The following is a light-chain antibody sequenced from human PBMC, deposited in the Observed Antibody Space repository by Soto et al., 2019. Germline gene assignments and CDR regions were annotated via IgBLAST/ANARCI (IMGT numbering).Light chain of an antibody. CDR2: DAS. Sequence: EIVLTQSLATLSLSPGERATLSCRASQSINSYLAWYQQKPGQAPRLLIYDASNRATGIPARFSGSGSGTDFTLTISSLEPEDFAVYYCQQRSNWPRTFGQGTKVEIK. CDR1: QSINSY. V-gene: IGKV3-11*01. J-gene: IGKJ1*01. CDR3: QQRSNWPRT.